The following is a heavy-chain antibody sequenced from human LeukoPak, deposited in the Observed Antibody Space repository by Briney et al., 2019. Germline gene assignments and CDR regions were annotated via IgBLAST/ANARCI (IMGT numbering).Heavy chain of an antibody. CDR3: ARGRDYYDSGYTYYFDY. CDR2: INPNSGGT. Sequence: GASVKVSCKASGYTFTGYYMHWVRQAPGQGLEWMGWINPNSGGTNYAQKFQGRVTMTRDTSISTAYMELSRLRSDDTAVYYCARGRDYYDSGYTYYFDYWGQGTLVTVSS. D-gene: IGHD3-22*01. J-gene: IGHJ4*02. V-gene: IGHV1-2*02. CDR1: GYTFTGYY.